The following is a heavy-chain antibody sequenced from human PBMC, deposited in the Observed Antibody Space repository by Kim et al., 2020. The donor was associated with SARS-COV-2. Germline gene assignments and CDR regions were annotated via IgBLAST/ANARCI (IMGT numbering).Heavy chain of an antibody. CDR2: IYPGDSDT. CDR3: ARPRGYSGYAESFDY. J-gene: IGHJ4*02. V-gene: IGHV5-51*01. CDR1: GYSFTSYW. Sequence: GASLKISCKGSGYSFTSYWIGWVRQMPGKGLEWMGIIYPGDSDTRYSPSFQGQVTISADKSISTAYLQWSSLKASDTAMYYSARPRGYSGYAESFDYWGQGTLVTVSS. D-gene: IGHD5-12*01.